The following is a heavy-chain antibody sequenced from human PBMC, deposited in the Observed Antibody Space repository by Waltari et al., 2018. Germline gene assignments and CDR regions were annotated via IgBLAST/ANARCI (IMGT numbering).Heavy chain of an antibody. CDR1: GGSISSHS. J-gene: IGHJ4*02. CDR3: ARGIVATTHDY. CDR2: IYYSGST. Sequence: QVQLQESGPGLVKPSETLSLTCTVSGGSISSHSWSWIRQPPGKGLEWIGYIYYSGSTNYNPSLKSRVTISVDTSKNQFSLKLSSVTAADTAVYYCARGIVATTHDYWGQGTLVTVSS. D-gene: IGHD5-12*01. V-gene: IGHV4-59*11.